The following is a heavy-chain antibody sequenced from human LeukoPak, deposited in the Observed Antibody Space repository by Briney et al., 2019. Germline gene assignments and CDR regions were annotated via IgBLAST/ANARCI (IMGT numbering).Heavy chain of an antibody. CDR2: INPDGSEK. CDR1: GFTFRTSW. V-gene: IGHV3-7*03. CDR3: AKGADSSGYPGPYYFDY. D-gene: IGHD3-22*01. Sequence: GGSLRLSCGASGFTFRTSWMNWVRQAPGKGLEWVASINPDGSEKYSVDSVKGRFTISRDNAKNSLYLQMNSLRAEDTAVYYCAKGADSSGYPGPYYFDYWGQGTLVTVSS. J-gene: IGHJ4*02.